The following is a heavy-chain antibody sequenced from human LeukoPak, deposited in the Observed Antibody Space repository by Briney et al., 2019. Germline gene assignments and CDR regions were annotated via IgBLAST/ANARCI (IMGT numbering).Heavy chain of an antibody. CDR3: ARGSAWYFVY. V-gene: IGHV4-61*01. D-gene: IGHD6-19*01. CDR1: GDSVSSGSSY. Sequence: ETLSLTCTVSGDSVSSGSSYWSWIRQPPGAGLQWLGYIYHSGSTNYNPSLKSRVTISVDTSKNQFSLKLSSVTTADTAVYYCARGSAWYFVYWGQGTLVTVSS. CDR2: IYHSGST. J-gene: IGHJ4*02.